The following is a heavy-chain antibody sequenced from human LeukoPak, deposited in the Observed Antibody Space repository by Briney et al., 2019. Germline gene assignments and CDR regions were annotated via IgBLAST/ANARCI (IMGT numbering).Heavy chain of an antibody. CDR2: IYYSGST. CDR3: ARASLRYFDWLGGHWFDP. CDR1: GGSISSSSYY. D-gene: IGHD3-9*01. Sequence: SETLSLTCTVSGGSISSSSYYWGWIRQPPGKGLEWNGSIYYSGSTYYNPSLKSRVTISVDTSKNQFSLKLSSVTAADTAVYYCARASLRYFDWLGGHWFDPWGQGTLVTVSS. V-gene: IGHV4-39*07. J-gene: IGHJ5*02.